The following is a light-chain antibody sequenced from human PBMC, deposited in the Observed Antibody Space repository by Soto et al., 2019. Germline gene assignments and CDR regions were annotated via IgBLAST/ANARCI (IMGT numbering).Light chain of an antibody. CDR3: QQYESSLT. J-gene: IGKJ4*01. CDR1: QSVGGTF. CDR2: GAS. V-gene: IGKV3-20*01. Sequence: EIVLTQSPGTLSLSPGEGATLSCRASQSVGGTFLAWYQQKGGQAPRLLIHGASNRATGIPDRFSGSGSGTDFTLTISRLEPEDFGVYYCQQYESSLTFGGGTKVDIK.